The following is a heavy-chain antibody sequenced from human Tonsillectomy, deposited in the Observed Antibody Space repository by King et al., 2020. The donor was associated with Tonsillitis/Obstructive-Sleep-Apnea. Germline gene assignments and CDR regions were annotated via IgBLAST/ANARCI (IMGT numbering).Heavy chain of an antibody. CDR2: ISSNGGST. CDR1: GFTFSSYP. D-gene: IGHD4-17*01. J-gene: IGHJ4*02. Sequence: VQLVESGGGLVQPGGSLRLSCSASGFTFSSYPMHWVRQAPGKGLEYVSVISSNGGSTYYADSVKGRFTISRDNSKNTLYLQMSSLRVEDTAVYYCVKEVRYGDYVLGFDSWGQGTLVTVSS. V-gene: IGHV3-64D*06. CDR3: VKEVRYGDYVLGFDS.